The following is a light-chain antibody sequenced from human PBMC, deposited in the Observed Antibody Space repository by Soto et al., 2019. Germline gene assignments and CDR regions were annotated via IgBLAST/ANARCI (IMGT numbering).Light chain of an antibody. CDR1: QSVSSN. J-gene: IGKJ5*01. Sequence: ETVLTQSPTTLSVSPGEGATPSWRASQSVSSNLAWYQQKPGQPPRLLIYDASKRATGIPARFSGSGSGTDFTLTISSLEAEDFAVYYCHQRSNWLDTFGQGTRLEIK. V-gene: IGKV3-11*01. CDR3: HQRSNWLDT. CDR2: DAS.